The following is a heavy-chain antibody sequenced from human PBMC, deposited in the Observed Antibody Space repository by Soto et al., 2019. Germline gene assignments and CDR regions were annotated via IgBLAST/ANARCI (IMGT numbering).Heavy chain of an antibody. V-gene: IGHV3-30*18. CDR1: GFTFSSYG. CDR2: ISYDGSNK. D-gene: IGHD3-22*01. CDR3: AKGLYDSSPAWYGMDV. J-gene: IGHJ6*02. Sequence: PGGSLRLSCAASGFTFSSYGMHWVRQAPGKGLEWVAVISYDGSNKYYADSVKGRFTISRDNSKNTLYLQMNSLRAEDTAVYYCAKGLYDSSPAWYGMDVWGQGTTVTVSS.